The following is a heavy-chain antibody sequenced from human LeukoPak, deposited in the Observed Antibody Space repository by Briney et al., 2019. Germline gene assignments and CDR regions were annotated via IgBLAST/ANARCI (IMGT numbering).Heavy chain of an antibody. D-gene: IGHD4-17*01. CDR3: ATRVTVTTGYYFDY. Sequence: SQTLSLTCTVSGGSISGGGYYWSWIRQHPGKGLEWIGYIYYSGSTYYNPSLKSRVTISVDTSKNQFSLKLSSVTAADTAVYYCATRVTVTTGYYFDYWGQGTLVTVSS. J-gene: IGHJ4*02. V-gene: IGHV4-31*03. CDR2: IYYSGST. CDR1: GGSISGGGYY.